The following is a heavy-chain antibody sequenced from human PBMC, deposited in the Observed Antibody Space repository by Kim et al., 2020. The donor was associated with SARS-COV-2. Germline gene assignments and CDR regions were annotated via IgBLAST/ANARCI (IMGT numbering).Heavy chain of an antibody. CDR2: INPNSGGT. CDR3: ARGEGWYSSGWCYYGMDV. V-gene: IGHV1-2*02. CDR1: GYTFTGYY. J-gene: IGHJ6*02. D-gene: IGHD6-19*01. Sequence: ASVKVSCKASGYTFTGYYMHWVRQAPGQGLEWMGWINPNSGGTNYAQKFQGRVTMTRDTSISTAYMELSRLRSDDTAVYYCARGEGWYSSGWCYYGMDVWGQGTTVTVSS.